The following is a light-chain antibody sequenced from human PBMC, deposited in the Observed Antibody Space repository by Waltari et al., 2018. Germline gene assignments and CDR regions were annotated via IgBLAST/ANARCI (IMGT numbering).Light chain of an antibody. CDR3: HLRSN. CDR2: DVS. CDR1: QSVSRY. Sequence: EILLTQSPATLSLSPGERATLSCRASQSVSRYLAWYQQKPGQAPRLLIYDVSERATGIPARFSGSGSGSDLTLTISSLEPEDFAVYYCHLRSNFGGGTKVEIK. V-gene: IGKV3-11*01. J-gene: IGKJ4*01.